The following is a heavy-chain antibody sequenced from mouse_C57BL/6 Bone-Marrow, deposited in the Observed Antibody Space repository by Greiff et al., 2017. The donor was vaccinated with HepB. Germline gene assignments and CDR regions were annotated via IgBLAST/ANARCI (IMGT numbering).Heavy chain of an antibody. CDR1: GFTFSDYG. V-gene: IGHV5-17*01. CDR2: ISSGSSTI. J-gene: IGHJ4*01. D-gene: IGHD2-1*01. CDR3: ATGNYPMDY. Sequence: EVQLVESGGGLVKPGGSLKLSCAASGFTFSDYGMHWVRQAPEKGLEWVAYISSGSSTIYYADTVQGRFTISRDNAKNTLFLQMTSLRSEDTAMDYCATGNYPMDYWGQGTSVTVSS.